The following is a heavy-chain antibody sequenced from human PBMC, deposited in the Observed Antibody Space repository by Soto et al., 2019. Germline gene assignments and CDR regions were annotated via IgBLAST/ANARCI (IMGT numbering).Heavy chain of an antibody. CDR2: IRGSGRST. CDR1: GFTFSSYA. J-gene: IGHJ4*02. CDR3: AKDQGALGYCSGGSCDSSY. Sequence: PGGSLRLSCAASGFTFSSYAMSWVRQAPGQGLEWVSAIRGSGRSTYYAESVKGRFTISRDNSKNTLHLQMNSLRAENTAVYYCAKDQGALGYCSGGSCDSSYWGQGTLVTVAS. D-gene: IGHD2-15*01. V-gene: IGHV3-23*01.